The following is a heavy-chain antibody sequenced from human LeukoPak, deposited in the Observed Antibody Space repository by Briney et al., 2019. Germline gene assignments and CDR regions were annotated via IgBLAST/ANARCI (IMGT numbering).Heavy chain of an antibody. V-gene: IGHV4-59*01. J-gene: IGHJ5*02. Sequence: PSETLSLTCTVSGGSISSYYWNWIRQPPGKGLEWIGYIYYSGSTNYNPSLKSRVTISVDTSKNQFSLKLSSVTAADTAVYYCAREGTRDTNWFDPWGQGTLVTVSS. D-gene: IGHD1-1*01. CDR1: GGSISSYY. CDR2: IYYSGST. CDR3: AREGTRDTNWFDP.